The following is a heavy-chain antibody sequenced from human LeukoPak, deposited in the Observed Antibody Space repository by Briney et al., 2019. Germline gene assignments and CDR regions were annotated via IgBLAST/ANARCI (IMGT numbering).Heavy chain of an antibody. Sequence: SETLSLTCTVSGGSISSYYWSWIRQPAGKGLEWIGRFYTSGNTNYNPSLKSRVTISVDTPKNQFSLRLNSVTAADTAVYYCARGRDGYNFLNRGEYYYFDYWGQGTLVTVSS. V-gene: IGHV4-4*07. CDR3: ARGRDGYNFLNRGEYYYFDY. J-gene: IGHJ4*02. D-gene: IGHD5-24*01. CDR1: GGSISSYY. CDR2: FYTSGNT.